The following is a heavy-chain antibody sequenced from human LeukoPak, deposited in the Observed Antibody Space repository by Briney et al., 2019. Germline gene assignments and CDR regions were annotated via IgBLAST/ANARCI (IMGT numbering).Heavy chain of an antibody. J-gene: IGHJ4*02. CDR2: IWYDGSNK. V-gene: IGHV3-33*06. CDR1: GFTFSSYG. Sequence: PGRSLRPSCAASGFTFSSYGMHWVRQAPGKGLEWVAVIWYDGSNKYYADSVKGRFTISRDNSKNTLYLQMNSLRAEDTAVYYCAKEQVRGGWQGNPFDYWGQGTLVTVSS. D-gene: IGHD4-23*01. CDR3: AKEQVRGGWQGNPFDY.